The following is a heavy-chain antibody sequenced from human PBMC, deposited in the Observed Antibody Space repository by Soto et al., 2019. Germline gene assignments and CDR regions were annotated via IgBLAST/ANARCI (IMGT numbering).Heavy chain of an antibody. CDR3: ASRTYDCWSRRGGMDV. J-gene: IGHJ6*02. Sequence: ASVKVSCKVSGYTLTELSMHWVRQAPGKGLEWMGGFDPEDGETIYAQKFQGRVTMTEDTSTDTAYMELSSLRSEDTAVYYCASRTYDCWSRRGGMDVWGQGTTVTVSS. D-gene: IGHD3-3*01. V-gene: IGHV1-24*01. CDR2: FDPEDGET. CDR1: GYTLTELS.